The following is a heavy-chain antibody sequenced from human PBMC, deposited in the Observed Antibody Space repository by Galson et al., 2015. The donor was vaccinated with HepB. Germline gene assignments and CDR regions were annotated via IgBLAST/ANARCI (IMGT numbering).Heavy chain of an antibody. CDR3: ARYSGYDIGLGDAFDI. D-gene: IGHD5-12*01. CDR1: GYSFTSYW. Sequence: QSGAEVKKPGESLKISCKGSGYSFTSYWIGWVRQMPGKGLEWMGIIYPGDSDTRYSPSFQDQVTISADKSISTAYLQWSSLKASDTAMYYCARYSGYDIGLGDAFDIWGQGTMVTVSS. CDR2: IYPGDSDT. J-gene: IGHJ3*02. V-gene: IGHV5-51*01.